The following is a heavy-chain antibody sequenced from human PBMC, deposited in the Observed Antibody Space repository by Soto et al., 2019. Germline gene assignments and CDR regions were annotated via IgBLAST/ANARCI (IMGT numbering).Heavy chain of an antibody. CDR3: ARGPAVTLITMVRGVINYGMDV. Sequence: LALTCTVSGGSISSYYWSLIRQPPLKGLEWIGYIYYSGSTNYNPSLKSRVTISVDTSKNQFSLKLSSVTAADTAVYYCARGPAVTLITMVRGVINYGMDVWGQGTTVTVSS. CDR2: IYYSGST. D-gene: IGHD3-10*01. V-gene: IGHV4-59*01. CDR1: GGSISSYY. J-gene: IGHJ6*02.